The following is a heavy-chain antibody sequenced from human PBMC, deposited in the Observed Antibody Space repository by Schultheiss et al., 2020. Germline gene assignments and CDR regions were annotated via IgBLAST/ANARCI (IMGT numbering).Heavy chain of an antibody. D-gene: IGHD3-9*01. Sequence: GESLKISCAASGFTFSSYGMHWVRQAPGKGLDWVAVISYDGSNKYYADSVKGRFTISRDNSKNTLYLQMNSLRAEDTAVYYCARVRATKHYDTNLGYWGQGTLVTGYS. CDR1: GFTFSSYG. CDR2: ISYDGSNK. J-gene: IGHJ4*02. V-gene: IGHV3-30*03. CDR3: ARVRATKHYDTNLGY.